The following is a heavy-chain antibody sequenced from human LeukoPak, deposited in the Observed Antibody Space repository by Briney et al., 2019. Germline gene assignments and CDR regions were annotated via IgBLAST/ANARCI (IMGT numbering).Heavy chain of an antibody. D-gene: IGHD3-10*01. CDR2: IYYSGST. J-gene: IGHJ4*02. CDR3: ARVEYYYGSGSYFDY. V-gene: IGHV4-59*01. Sequence: SETLSLTCTVSGGSISSYYWSWIRQPPGKGLEWIGCIYYSGSTNYNPSLKSRVTISVDTSKNQFSLKLSSVTAADTAVYYCARVEYYYGSGSYFDYWGQGTLVTVSS. CDR1: GGSISSYY.